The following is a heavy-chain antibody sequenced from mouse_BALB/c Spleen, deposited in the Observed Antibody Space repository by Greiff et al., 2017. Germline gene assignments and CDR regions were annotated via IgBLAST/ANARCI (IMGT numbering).Heavy chain of an antibody. CDR1: GFNIKDYY. Sequence: EVQLQESGAELVRPGALVKLSCKASGFNIKDYYMHWVKQRPEQGLEWIGWIDPENGNTIYDPKFQGKASITADTSSNTAYLQLSSLTSEDTAVYYCARGNGYDDGGFAYWGQGTLVTVSA. CDR3: ARGNGYDDGGFAY. CDR2: IDPENGNT. J-gene: IGHJ3*01. V-gene: IGHV14-1*02. D-gene: IGHD2-2*01.